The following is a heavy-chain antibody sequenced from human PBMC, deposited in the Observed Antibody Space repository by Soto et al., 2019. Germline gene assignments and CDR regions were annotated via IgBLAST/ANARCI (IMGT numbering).Heavy chain of an antibody. CDR2: IWYDGSNK. CDR1: GFTFSSYG. Sequence: QVQLVESGGGVVQPGRSLRLSCAASGFTFSSYGMHWVRQAPGKGLERVAVIWYDGSNKYYADSVKGRFTISRDNSKNTLYLQMNSLRAEDTAVYYGARQHGGDYFDYWGQGTLVTVSS. J-gene: IGHJ4*02. CDR3: ARQHGGDYFDY. D-gene: IGHD3-10*01. V-gene: IGHV3-33*01.